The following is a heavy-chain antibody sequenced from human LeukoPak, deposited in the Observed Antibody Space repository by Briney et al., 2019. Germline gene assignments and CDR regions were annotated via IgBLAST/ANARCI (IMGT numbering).Heavy chain of an antibody. CDR1: GGTFSSYA. D-gene: IGHD6-13*01. V-gene: IGHV1-69*04. CDR2: IIPILGIA. CDR3: ACGIAAAGNFDY. Sequence: SVKVSCKASGGTFSSYAISWVRQAPGQGLEWMGRIIPILGIANYAQKFQGRVTITADKSTSTVYMELSSLRSEDTAVYYCACGIAAAGNFDYWGQGTLVTVSS. J-gene: IGHJ4*02.